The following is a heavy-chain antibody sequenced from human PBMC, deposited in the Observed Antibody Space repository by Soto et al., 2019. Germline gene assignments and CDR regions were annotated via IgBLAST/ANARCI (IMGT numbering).Heavy chain of an antibody. CDR1: GFTFSSYS. J-gene: IGHJ6*02. D-gene: IGHD3-3*01. V-gene: IGHV3-48*02. Sequence: GGPLRLSCAASGFTFSSYSMNWVRQATRKGLEWVSYISSSSSTIYYADSVKGRFTISRDNAKNSLYLQMNSLRDEDTAVYYCAREPPDFWSGYPYYYYGMDVWGQGTTVTVSS. CDR2: ISSSSSTI. CDR3: AREPPDFWSGYPYYYYGMDV.